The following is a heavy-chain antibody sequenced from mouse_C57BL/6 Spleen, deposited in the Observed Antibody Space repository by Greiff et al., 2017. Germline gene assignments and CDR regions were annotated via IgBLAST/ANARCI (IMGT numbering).Heavy chain of an antibody. V-gene: IGHV1-81*01. Sequence: VQLQQSGAELARPGASVKLSCKASGYTFTSYGISWVKQRTGQGLEWIGEIYPRSGNTYYNEKFKGKATLTADKSSSTAYMELRSLTSEDSAVYFCARSYYSSLDYWGQGTTLTVSS. J-gene: IGHJ2*01. D-gene: IGHD2-12*01. CDR3: ARSYYSSLDY. CDR2: IYPRSGNT. CDR1: GYTFTSYG.